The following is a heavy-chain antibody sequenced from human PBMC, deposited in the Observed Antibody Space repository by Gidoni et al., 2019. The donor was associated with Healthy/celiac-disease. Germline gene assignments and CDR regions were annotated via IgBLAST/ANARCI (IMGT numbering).Heavy chain of an antibody. D-gene: IGHD2-15*01. Sequence: QVQLVESGGGVVKPGRSLRLSWAASGFTFRSYGMHWVRQAPGKVLEWVAVILYDGSNKYYADSVKGRFTISRDSSKNTLYLQRDSLRAEDTAVYYCARDPGIYYYFDYWGQGTLVTVSS. V-gene: IGHV3-33*01. CDR2: ILYDGSNK. CDR3: ARDPGIYYYFDY. CDR1: GFTFRSYG. J-gene: IGHJ4*02.